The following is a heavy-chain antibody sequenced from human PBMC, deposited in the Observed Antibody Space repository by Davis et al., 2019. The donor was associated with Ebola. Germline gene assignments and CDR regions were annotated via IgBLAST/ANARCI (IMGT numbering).Heavy chain of an antibody. CDR1: GYTFSDYY. Sequence: ASVKVSCKASGYTFSDYYIHWVRQAPGQGLEWMGWINPNSGGTNYAQKFQGRVTMTRDTSISTAYMELSRLRSDDTAVYYCARVGVELGSNWGQGTLVTVSS. V-gene: IGHV1-2*02. D-gene: IGHD1-7*01. CDR3: ARVGVELGSN. J-gene: IGHJ4*02. CDR2: INPNSGGT.